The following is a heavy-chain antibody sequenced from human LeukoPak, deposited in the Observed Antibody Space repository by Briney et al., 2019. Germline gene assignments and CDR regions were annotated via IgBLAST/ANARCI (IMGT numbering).Heavy chain of an antibody. CDR1: GFTFSKAW. V-gene: IGHV3-7*01. D-gene: IGHD3-3*01. Sequence: SGGSLRLSCAASGFTFSKAWMSWVRQAPGKGLEWVANIKQDGSEKHYVDSVKGRLTISRDNAKNLLYLQMNSLRVEDTAVYYCAGGPGFLIDCWGQGTLVTVSS. CDR2: IKQDGSEK. J-gene: IGHJ4*02. CDR3: AGGPGFLIDC.